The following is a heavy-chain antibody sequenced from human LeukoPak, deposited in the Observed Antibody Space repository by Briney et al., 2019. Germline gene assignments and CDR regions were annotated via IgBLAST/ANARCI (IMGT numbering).Heavy chain of an antibody. CDR2: IYYSGNT. J-gene: IGHJ3*02. CDR3: ARATYYDYVWGSYRHDAFDI. D-gene: IGHD3-16*02. V-gene: IGHV4-39*07. Sequence: SETLSLTCSVSGDSISSSSHSWGWLRQPPGKGLEWLGTIYYSGNTYYNPSLKSRVTISVDTSKNQFSLKLSSVTAADTAVYYCARATYYDYVWGSYRHDAFDIWGQGTMVTVSS. CDR1: GDSISSSSHS.